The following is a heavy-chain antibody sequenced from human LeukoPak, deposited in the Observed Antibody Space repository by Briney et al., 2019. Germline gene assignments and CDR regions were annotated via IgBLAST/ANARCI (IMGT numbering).Heavy chain of an antibody. CDR1: GFTFRSYS. Sequence: PGGSLRLSCAASGFTFRSYSMNWVRQAPGKGLEWVSSISSSSSYIYYADSVKGRFTISRDNAKNSLYLQMNSLRAEDTAVYYCAAAGPPTFDYWGQGTLVTVSS. D-gene: IGHD6-13*01. J-gene: IGHJ4*02. CDR2: ISSSSSYI. CDR3: AAAGPPTFDY. V-gene: IGHV3-21*01.